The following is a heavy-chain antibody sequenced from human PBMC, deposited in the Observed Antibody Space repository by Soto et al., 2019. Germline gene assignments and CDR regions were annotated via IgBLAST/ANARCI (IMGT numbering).Heavy chain of an antibody. Sequence: GGSLRLSCTASGFTFSDYSMSWVRQPPGKGLEWISYISDFSSNIYYADSVKGRFTVSRDNAKSSLYLQMNSLSDEDTAVYFCAGEARYTVTNPRLAFDYWGRGTPVTVSP. CDR1: GFTFSDYS. J-gene: IGHJ4*02. CDR3: AGEARYTVTNPRLAFDY. D-gene: IGHD3-10*01. CDR2: ISDFSSNI. V-gene: IGHV3-48*02.